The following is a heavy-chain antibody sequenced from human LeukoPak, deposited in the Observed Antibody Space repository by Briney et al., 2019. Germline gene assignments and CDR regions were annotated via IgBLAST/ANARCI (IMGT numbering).Heavy chain of an antibody. V-gene: IGHV3-30-3*01. D-gene: IGHD5-24*01. Sequence: GGSLRLSCAASGFTFSSYDMHWVRQAPGKGLEWVAVISYDGNNKYYADSVKGRSTISRDNSEKTLYLQMNSLRAEDTAVYYCARDAYNEEDWYFDLWGRGILVTVSS. CDR2: ISYDGNNK. CDR1: GFTFSSYD. J-gene: IGHJ2*01. CDR3: ARDAYNEEDWYFDL.